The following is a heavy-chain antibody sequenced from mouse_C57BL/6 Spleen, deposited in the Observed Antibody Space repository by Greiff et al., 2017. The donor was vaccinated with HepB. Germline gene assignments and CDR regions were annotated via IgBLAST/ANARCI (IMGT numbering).Heavy chain of an antibody. D-gene: IGHD1-1*01. CDR1: GYTFTSYW. J-gene: IGHJ2*01. CDR3: ARGLYYYGSTYSDY. V-gene: IGHV1-69*01. Sequence: VQLQQPGAELVMPGASVKLSCKASGYTFTSYWMHWVKQRPGQGLEWIGEIDPSDSYTNYNQKFKGKSTLTVDKSYSTAYMQLSSLTSEDSAVYYCARGLYYYGSTYSDYWGQGTTLTVSS. CDR2: IDPSDSYT.